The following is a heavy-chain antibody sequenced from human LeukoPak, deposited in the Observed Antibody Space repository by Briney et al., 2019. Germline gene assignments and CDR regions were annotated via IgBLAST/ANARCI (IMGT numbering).Heavy chain of an antibody. V-gene: IGHV4-59*12. CDR2: MYNSGST. J-gene: IGHJ4*02. CDR3: AREPYYYDSSGYFFDY. CDR1: GGSISSYY. Sequence: SETLSLTCTVSGGSISSYYWSWIRQPPGKGLEWIGYMYNSGSTNYNPSLKSRVTISIDTSKNQFSLKLSSVTAADTAVYYCAREPYYYDSSGYFFDYWGQGTLVTVSS. D-gene: IGHD3-22*01.